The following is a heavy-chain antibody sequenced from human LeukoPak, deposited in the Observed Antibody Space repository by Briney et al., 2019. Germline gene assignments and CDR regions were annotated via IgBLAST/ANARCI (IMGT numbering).Heavy chain of an antibody. Sequence: SETLSLTCAVSGGSISSGGYSWSWIPQPPGKGLEWIGYIYHSGSTYYNPSLKSRVTISVDRSKNQFSLKLSSVTAADTAVYYCARQYYVLLDYWGQGTLVTVSS. D-gene: IGHD3-16*01. V-gene: IGHV4-30-2*01. CDR2: IYHSGST. CDR1: GGSISSGGYS. CDR3: ARQYYVLLDY. J-gene: IGHJ4*02.